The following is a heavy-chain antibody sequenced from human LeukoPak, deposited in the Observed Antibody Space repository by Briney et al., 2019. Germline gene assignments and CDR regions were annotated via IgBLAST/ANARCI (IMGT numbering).Heavy chain of an antibody. CDR1: GGSISSGSYY. J-gene: IGHJ5*02. V-gene: IGHV4-61*02. Sequence: SETLSLTCTVSGGSISSGSYYWSWIRQPAGKGLEWIGRIYTSGSTNYNPSLKSRITISVDTSKNQFSLKLSSVTAEDTAVYYCARNFYGDYGGGDWFDPWGQGTLVTVSS. CDR2: IYTSGST. CDR3: ARNFYGDYGGGDWFDP. D-gene: IGHD4-17*01.